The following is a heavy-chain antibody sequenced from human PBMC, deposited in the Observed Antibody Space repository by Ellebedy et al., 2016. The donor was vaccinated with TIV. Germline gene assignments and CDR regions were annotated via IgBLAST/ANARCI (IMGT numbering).Heavy chain of an antibody. CDR2: IKQAGSEQ. J-gene: IGHJ4*02. CDR1: GFTFTTYW. CDR3: ARDGARGEQRRSFDF. V-gene: IGHV3-7*01. D-gene: IGHD1/OR15-1a*01. Sequence: GESLKISCAASGFTFTTYWMSWVRQARGKGLEWVANIKQAGSEQGYVNSVRGRFAISRDNAKNSLHLQMNSLRAEDTAVYYCARDGARGEQRRSFDFWGQGILVTVSS.